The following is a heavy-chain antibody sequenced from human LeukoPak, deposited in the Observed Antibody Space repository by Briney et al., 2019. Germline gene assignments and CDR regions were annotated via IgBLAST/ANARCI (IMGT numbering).Heavy chain of an antibody. CDR3: ARGDLAQLLYEGPVRFAP. V-gene: IGHV4-59*08. J-gene: IGHJ5*02. CDR2: IYYSGST. CDR1: GSSISSYY. Sequence: SETLSLTCTVSGSSISSYYWSWIRQPPGKGLEWIGYIYYSGSTNYNPSLKSRVTISVDTSKNQFSLKLSSVTAADTAVYYCARGDLAQLLYEGPVRFAPWGQGTLVTVSS. D-gene: IGHD2-2*02.